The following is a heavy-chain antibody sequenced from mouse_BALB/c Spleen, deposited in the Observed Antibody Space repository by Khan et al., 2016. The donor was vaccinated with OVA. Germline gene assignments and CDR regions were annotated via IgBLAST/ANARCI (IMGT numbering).Heavy chain of an antibody. CDR3: ARANYFDY. V-gene: IGHV14-3*02. J-gene: IGHJ2*01. Sequence: VQLKQSGTELVKPGASVKLSCTASGFNIKDTYMHWVKQRPEQGLEWIGRIDPANGITKYDPKFQGKATITADTSPNTAYLQLSSLTSEDTAVYYCARANYFDYWGQGTTLTVSS. D-gene: IGHD1-2*01. CDR2: IDPANGIT. CDR1: GFNIKDTY.